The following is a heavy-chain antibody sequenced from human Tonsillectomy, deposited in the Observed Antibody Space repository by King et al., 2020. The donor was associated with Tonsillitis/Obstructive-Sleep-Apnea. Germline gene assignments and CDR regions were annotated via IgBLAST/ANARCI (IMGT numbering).Heavy chain of an antibody. Sequence: VQLVESGGGLVQRGGSLRLSCAASGFTFTGYAMTWVRQAPGKGLEWVSGISGSGARTYYADSVKGRCTISRDNSKDTLYLQMNSLRAEDTALYYCANDRRAPGFYYGMVVWGQGATVIVSS. CDR3: ANDRRAPGFYYGMVV. D-gene: IGHD1-14*01. V-gene: IGHV3-23*04. J-gene: IGHJ6*02. CDR1: GFTFTGYA. CDR2: ISGSGART.